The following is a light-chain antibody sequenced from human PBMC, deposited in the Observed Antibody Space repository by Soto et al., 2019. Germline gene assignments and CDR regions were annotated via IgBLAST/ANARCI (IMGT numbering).Light chain of an antibody. V-gene: IGLV1-47*01. CDR3: AAWDDSLSGVI. Sequence: QSVLTQPPSASATPGQRVTISCSGGSSNIGSNSVYWYQQLPGTAPKLLIYRNNQRSSGVPDRFSGSKSDTSASLAISGLRSEDEADYYCAAWDDSLSGVIFGGGTKLTVL. CDR2: RNN. CDR1: SSNIGSNS. J-gene: IGLJ2*01.